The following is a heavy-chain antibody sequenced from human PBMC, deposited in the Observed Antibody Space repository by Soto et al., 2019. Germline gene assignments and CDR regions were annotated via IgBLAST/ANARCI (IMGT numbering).Heavy chain of an antibody. D-gene: IGHD3-22*01. CDR1: GFTFSSYC. J-gene: IGHJ1*01. V-gene: IGHV3-30*18. CDR3: AKDEYYYDSSGYYAPGYFQH. CDR2: ISYDGSNK. Sequence: GGSLRLSCASSGFTFSSYCMHWVRQAPGKGLEWVAFISYDGSNKYYADSVKARFTISRDNSKNTLYLQMNSLRAEDTAVYYCAKDEYYYDSSGYYAPGYFQHWGQGTLVTVSS.